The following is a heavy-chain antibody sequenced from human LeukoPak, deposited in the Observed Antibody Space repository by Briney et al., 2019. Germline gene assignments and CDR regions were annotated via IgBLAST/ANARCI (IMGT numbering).Heavy chain of an antibody. V-gene: IGHV1-18*01. CDR2: ISAYNGNT. Sequence: GASVKVSCKASGYTFTSYGISWVRQAPGQGLEWMGWISAYNGNTNYAQKLQGRVTMTTDTSTSTAYMELRSLRSDDTAVYYCARDQPYYDSSGYCFDCWGQGTLVTVSS. CDR3: ARDQPYYDSSGYCFDC. D-gene: IGHD3-22*01. J-gene: IGHJ4*02. CDR1: GYTFTSYG.